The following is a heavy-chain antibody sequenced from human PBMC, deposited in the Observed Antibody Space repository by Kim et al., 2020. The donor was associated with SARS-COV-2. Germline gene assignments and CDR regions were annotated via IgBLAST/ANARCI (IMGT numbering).Heavy chain of an antibody. CDR1: GFTFSSYA. J-gene: IGHJ4*02. CDR2: ISGSGGST. Sequence: GGSLRLSCAASGFTFSSYAMSWVRQAPGKGLEWVSAISGSGGSTYYADSVKGRFTISRDNSKNTLYLQMNSLRAEDTAVYYCAKLYCSSTSCYRPESGDYWGQGTLVTVSS. CDR3: AKLYCSSTSCYRPESGDY. D-gene: IGHD2-2*02. V-gene: IGHV3-23*01.